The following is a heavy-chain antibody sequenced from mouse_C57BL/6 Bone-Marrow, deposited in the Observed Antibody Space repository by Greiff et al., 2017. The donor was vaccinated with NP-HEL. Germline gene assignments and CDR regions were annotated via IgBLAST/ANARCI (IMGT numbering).Heavy chain of an antibody. CDR1: GFTFSSYA. V-gene: IGHV5-4*03. CDR2: ICDGGCYT. J-gene: IGHJ2*01. Sequence: EVKLMESGGGLVKPGGSLKLSCAASGFTFSSYAMSWVRQTPEKRLEWVATICDGGCYTFFPDNVKGRFTISRDNAKNNRYLQMSHLKSEDTAMYYCARGSNWDYFDYWGQGTTLTVSS. D-gene: IGHD4-1*01. CDR3: ARGSNWDYFDY.